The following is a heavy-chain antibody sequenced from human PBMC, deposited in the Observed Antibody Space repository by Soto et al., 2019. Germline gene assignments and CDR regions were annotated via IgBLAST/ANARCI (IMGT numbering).Heavy chain of an antibody. Sequence: SETLSLTCTVSVDSISTYYWSWIRRSAGKGLEWIGRIDASGNTNYNPSLKSRVTMSADTSKKQFSLKLTSVTAADTAVYYCARYSNNWFQTEGMDVWGQGTKVTVSS. J-gene: IGHJ6*02. CDR2: IDASGNT. D-gene: IGHD1-20*01. CDR3: ARYSNNWFQTEGMDV. V-gene: IGHV4-4*07. CDR1: VDSISTYY.